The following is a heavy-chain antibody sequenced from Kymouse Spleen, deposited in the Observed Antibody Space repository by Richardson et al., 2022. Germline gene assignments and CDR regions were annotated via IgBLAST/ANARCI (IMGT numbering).Heavy chain of an antibody. D-gene: IGHD3-10*01. CDR2: IWYDGSNK. CDR3: ARGGGYYGSGSYYNWFDP. V-gene: IGHV3-33*01. Sequence: QVQLVESGGGVVQPGRSLRLSCAASGFTFSSYGMHWVRQAPGKGLEWVAVIWYDGSNKYYADSVKGRFTISRDNSKNTLYLQMNSLRAEDTAVYYCARGGGYYGSGSYYNWFDPWGQGTLVTVSS. CDR1: GFTFSSYG. J-gene: IGHJ5*02.